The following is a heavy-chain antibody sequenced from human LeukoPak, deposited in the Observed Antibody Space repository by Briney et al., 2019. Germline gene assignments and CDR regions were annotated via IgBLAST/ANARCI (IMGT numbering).Heavy chain of an antibody. CDR2: INHSGST. Sequence: GSLRLSCAASGFTFSSYEMNWVRQPPGKGLEWIGEINHSGSTNYNPSLKSRVTISVDTSKNQFSLKLSSVTAADTAVYYCARGFARRGRVMITFGATSYYFDYWGQGTLVTVSS. J-gene: IGHJ4*02. CDR3: ARGFARRGRVMITFGATSYYFDY. CDR1: GFTFSSYE. V-gene: IGHV4-34*01. D-gene: IGHD3-16*01.